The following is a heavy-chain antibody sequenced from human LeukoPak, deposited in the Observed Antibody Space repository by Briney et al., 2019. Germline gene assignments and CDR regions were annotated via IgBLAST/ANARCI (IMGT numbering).Heavy chain of an antibody. V-gene: IGHV3-30*02. CDR1: GFTFSSYG. CDR3: AKDMRYSSHYFDY. D-gene: IGHD6-13*01. CDR2: IRYDGSNK. J-gene: IGHJ4*02. Sequence: GGSLRLSCAASGFTFSSYGMHWVRQAPGKGLEWVAFIRYDGSNKYYADSVKGRFTISRDNSKNTLYLQMNSLRAEDTAVYYCAKDMRYSSHYFDYWGQGTLVTVSS.